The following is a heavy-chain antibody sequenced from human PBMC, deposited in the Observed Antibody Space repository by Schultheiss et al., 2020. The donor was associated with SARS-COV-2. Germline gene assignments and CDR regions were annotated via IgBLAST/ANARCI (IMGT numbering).Heavy chain of an antibody. CDR1: GFTFSSYS. V-gene: IGHV3-48*01. J-gene: IGHJ4*02. CDR2: ISSSSSTI. CDR3: AKDAQPRQLGPRTHDY. D-gene: IGHD6-6*01. Sequence: GGSLRLSCAASGFTFSSYSMNWVRQAPGKGLEWVSYISSSSSTIYYADSVKGRFTISRDNAKNSLYLQMNSLRAEDTAVYYCAKDAQPRQLGPRTHDYWGQGTLVTVSS.